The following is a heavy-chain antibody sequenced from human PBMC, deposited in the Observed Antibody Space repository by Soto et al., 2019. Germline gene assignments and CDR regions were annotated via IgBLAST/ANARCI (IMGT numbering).Heavy chain of an antibody. Sequence: EVELVESGGGLVQPGRSLRLSCAASGFTFDDYAMHWVRQAPGKGLEWVSGISWNSGSIGYADSVKGRFTISRDNAKNSLYLQMNSLRAEDTALYYCAKDIRRAYAALRDSPFDYWGQGTLVTVSS. CDR1: GFTFDDYA. V-gene: IGHV3-9*01. CDR2: ISWNSGSI. CDR3: AKDIRRAYAALRDSPFDY. J-gene: IGHJ4*02. D-gene: IGHD2-2*01.